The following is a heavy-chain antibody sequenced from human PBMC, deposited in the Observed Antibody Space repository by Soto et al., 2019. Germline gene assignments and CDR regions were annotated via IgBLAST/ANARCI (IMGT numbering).Heavy chain of an antibody. D-gene: IGHD6-13*01. Sequence: EVHLVESGGGLVQPGGSLRLSCAASGFTFSSYWMSWVRQAPGKGLGWVANIKQDGSDKYYVNSVKGRFTISRDNAKNSLYLQMNSLRAEDTAVYYCATSAAAPGNYWGQGTLVTVSS. CDR1: GFTFSSYW. V-gene: IGHV3-7*01. CDR2: IKQDGSDK. CDR3: ATSAAAPGNY. J-gene: IGHJ4*02.